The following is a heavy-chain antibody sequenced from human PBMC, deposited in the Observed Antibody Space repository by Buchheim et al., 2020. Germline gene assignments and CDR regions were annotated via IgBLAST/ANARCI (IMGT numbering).Heavy chain of an antibody. J-gene: IGHJ6*02. D-gene: IGHD3-9*01. CDR2: INHSGST. V-gene: IGHV4-34*01. Sequence: QVQLQQWGAGLLKPSETLSLTCAVYGGSFSGYYWSWIRQPPGKGLEWIGEINHSGSTNYNPSLKSRVTISVDTSKNQFSLKLSSVTAADTAVYYCARGLRSIGDILTGYPNYYYYGMDVWGQGTT. CDR1: GGSFSGYY. CDR3: ARGLRSIGDILTGYPNYYYYGMDV.